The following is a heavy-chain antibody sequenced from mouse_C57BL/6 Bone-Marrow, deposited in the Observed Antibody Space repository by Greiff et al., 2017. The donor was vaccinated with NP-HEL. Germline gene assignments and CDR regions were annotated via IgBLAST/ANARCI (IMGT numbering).Heavy chain of an antibody. CDR3: AGHGRLRRVGVYYFDY. CDR1: GFTFSSYT. Sequence: EVHLVESGGGLVKPGGSLKLSCAASGFTFSSYTMSWVRQTPEKRLEWVATISGGGGNTYYPDSVQGRFTISRDNAKNTLYLQMSSLRSEDTALYYCAGHGRLRRVGVYYFDYWGQGTTLTVSS. V-gene: IGHV5-9*01. CDR2: ISGGGGNT. D-gene: IGHD2-4*01. J-gene: IGHJ2*01.